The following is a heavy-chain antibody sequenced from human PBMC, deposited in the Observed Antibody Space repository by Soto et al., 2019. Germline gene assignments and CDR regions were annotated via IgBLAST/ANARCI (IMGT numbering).Heavy chain of an antibody. Sequence: SVKVSCKASGGTFSSYAISWVRQAPGQGLEWMGEIIPIFGTANYAQKFQGRVTITADESTSTAYMELSSLRSEDTAVYYCARATGYSSSWKYYFDYWGQGTLVTVSS. CDR1: GGTFSSYA. CDR3: ARATGYSSSWKYYFDY. V-gene: IGHV1-69*13. J-gene: IGHJ4*02. CDR2: IIPIFGTA. D-gene: IGHD6-13*01.